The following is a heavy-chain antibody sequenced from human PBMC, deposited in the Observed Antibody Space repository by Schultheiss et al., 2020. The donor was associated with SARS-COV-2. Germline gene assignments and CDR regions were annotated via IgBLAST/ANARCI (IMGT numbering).Heavy chain of an antibody. CDR3: ARDLVTANAFDI. CDR2: IYSGGST. D-gene: IGHD2-21*02. CDR1: GFTFSSYW. J-gene: IGHJ3*02. Sequence: GGSLRLSCAASGFTFSSYWMSWVRQAPGKGLEWVSVIYSGGSTYYADSVKGRFTISRDNSKNTLYLQMNSLRAEDTAVYYCARDLVTANAFDIWGQGTMVTVSS. V-gene: IGHV3-66*01.